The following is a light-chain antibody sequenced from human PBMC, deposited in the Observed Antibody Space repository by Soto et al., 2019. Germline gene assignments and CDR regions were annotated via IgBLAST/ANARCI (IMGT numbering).Light chain of an antibody. J-gene: IGKJ2*01. Sequence: IVLTQAPGTLSLSPGEGATLSCRASQSVSSPYLAWYQQKPCQAPRLLIYGASSRATGIPDRVSGSGSGTDLTLTIRRLEPEDFAVYYCQQYGNALYPFGLGTKLEIK. V-gene: IGKV3-20*01. CDR1: QSVSSPY. CDR2: GAS. CDR3: QQYGNALYP.